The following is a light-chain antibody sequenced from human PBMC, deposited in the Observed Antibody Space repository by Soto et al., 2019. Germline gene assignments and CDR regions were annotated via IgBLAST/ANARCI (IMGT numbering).Light chain of an antibody. CDR2: SHS. CDR3: AAWDDSLNGDV. J-gene: IGLJ1*01. CDR1: SSNIGANT. V-gene: IGLV1-44*01. Sequence: QSVLTQPPSASGTPGQRVAFSCSGSSSNIGANTVSWYQQLPGAAPKLLIYSHSQRPSGVPDRFSGSKSGTSASLAISGLQSDDEADYYCAAWDDSLNGDVFGTGTKVTVL.